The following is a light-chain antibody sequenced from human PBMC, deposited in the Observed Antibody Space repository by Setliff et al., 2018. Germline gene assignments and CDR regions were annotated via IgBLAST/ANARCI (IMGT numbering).Light chain of an antibody. V-gene: IGLV2-14*01. CDR3: SSYTSSSSYV. CDR2: EVT. CDR1: SSDVGGYNF. Sequence: QSALTQPASVSGSPGQSITISFTGTSSDVGGYNFVSWYQQRPGKAPKVMIYEVTNRPSGVSNRFSGSKSGNTASLTISGLQAEDEADYYCSSYTSSSSYVFGTGTKVTVL. J-gene: IGLJ1*01.